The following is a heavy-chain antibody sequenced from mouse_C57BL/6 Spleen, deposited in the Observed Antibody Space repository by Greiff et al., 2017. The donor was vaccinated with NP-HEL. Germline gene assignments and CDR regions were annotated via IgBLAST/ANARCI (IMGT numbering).Heavy chain of an antibody. V-gene: IGHV1-26*01. CDR2: INPNNGGT. CDR1: GYTFTDYY. CDR3: AREAMDY. Sequence: EVQLQQSGPELVKPGASVKISCKASGYTFTDYYMNWVKQSHGKSLEWIGDINPNNGGTSYNQKFKGKATLTVDKSSSTAYMELRSLTSEDSAVYYCAREAMDYWGQGTSVTVSS. J-gene: IGHJ4*01.